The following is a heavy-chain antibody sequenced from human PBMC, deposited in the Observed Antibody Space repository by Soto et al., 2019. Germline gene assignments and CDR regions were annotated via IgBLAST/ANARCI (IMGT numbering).Heavy chain of an antibody. CDR3: ARFLGYCSGGSCYRGLYYYYYGMDV. D-gene: IGHD2-15*01. J-gene: IGHJ6*02. CDR2: IIPICGTA. V-gene: IGHV1-69*01. Sequence: QVQLVQSGAEVKKPGSSVKVSCKASGGTFSSYAISWVRQAPGQGLEWMGGIIPICGTANYAQKFQGRVTITADESTSTPYMELSSLESEDTAVYYCARFLGYCSGGSCYRGLYYYYYGMDVWGQGTTVTVSS. CDR1: GGTFSSYA.